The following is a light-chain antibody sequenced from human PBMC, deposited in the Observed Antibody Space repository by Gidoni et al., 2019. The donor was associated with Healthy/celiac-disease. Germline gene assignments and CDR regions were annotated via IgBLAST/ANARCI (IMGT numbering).Light chain of an antibody. V-gene: IGKV3-20*01. CDR2: GAS. CDR1: QSVSSSY. Sequence: ELVLTQSPGTLSLSPGERATLSCRASQSVSSSYLAWYQQKPGQAPRLLIYGASNRATGIPDRFSGSGSGTDFTLTISRLEPEDFAVYYCQQFGSSPLTFGQGTKVEIK. CDR3: QQFGSSPLT. J-gene: IGKJ1*01.